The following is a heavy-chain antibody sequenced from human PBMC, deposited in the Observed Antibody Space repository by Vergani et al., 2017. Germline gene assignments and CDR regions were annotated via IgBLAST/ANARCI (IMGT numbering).Heavy chain of an antibody. CDR1: GYTFTSYA. D-gene: IGHD6-13*01. CDR2: INAGNGNK. J-gene: IGHJ5*02. V-gene: IGHV1-3*01. Sequence: QVQLVQSGAEVKKPGASVKLSCKASGYTFTSYALHWVRQAPGQRLEWMGGINAGNGNKKYSLKFQGRLTISRDNSASTAYMELSSLRSEDTAVYFCAIGRGDSSSWSNAPWGPAWFDPWGQGTLVTVSS. CDR3: AIGRGDSSSWSNAPWGPAWFDP.